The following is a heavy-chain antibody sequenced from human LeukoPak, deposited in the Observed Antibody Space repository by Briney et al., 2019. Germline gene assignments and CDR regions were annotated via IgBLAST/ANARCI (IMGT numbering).Heavy chain of an antibody. CDR1: GYTFTSYG. CDR3: ASCGRYSDSFVYMDV. Sequence: SVKVSCKASGYTFTSYGISWVRQAPGQGLEWMGGIIPIFGTANYAQKFQGRVTITADESTSTAYMELSSLRSEDTAVYYCASCGRYSDSFVYMDVWGKGTTVTISS. D-gene: IGHD3-9*01. V-gene: IGHV1-69*13. CDR2: IIPIFGTA. J-gene: IGHJ6*03.